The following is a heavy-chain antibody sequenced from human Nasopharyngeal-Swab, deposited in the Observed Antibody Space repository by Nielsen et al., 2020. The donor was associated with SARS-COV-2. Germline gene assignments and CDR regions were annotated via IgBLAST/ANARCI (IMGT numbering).Heavy chain of an antibody. CDR3: AKDLLGGILTGYYYYYYYMDV. V-gene: IGHV1-58*01. Sequence: WVRQAPGQRLEWIGWIVVGSGNTNYAQKFQERVTITRDMSTSTAYMELSSLRSEDTAVYYCAKDLLGGILTGYYYYYYYMDVWGKGTTVTVSS. D-gene: IGHD3-9*01. CDR2: IVVGSGNT. J-gene: IGHJ6*03.